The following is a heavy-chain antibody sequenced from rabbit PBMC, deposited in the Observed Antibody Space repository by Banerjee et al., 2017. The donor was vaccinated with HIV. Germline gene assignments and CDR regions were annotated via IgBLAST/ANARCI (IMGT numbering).Heavy chain of an antibody. J-gene: IGHJ4*01. D-gene: IGHD4-1*01. V-gene: IGHV1S45*01. CDR1: GFSFNNKYV. Sequence: QEQLEESGGDLVKPEGSLTLTCTASGFSFNNKYVMCWVRQAPGKGLEWIACINTSSGNTVYASWAKGRFTISRTSSTTVTLQMTSLTAADTATYFCARDLAGAIGWNFNLWGQGTLVTVS. CDR3: ARDLAGAIGWNFNL. CDR2: INTSSGNT.